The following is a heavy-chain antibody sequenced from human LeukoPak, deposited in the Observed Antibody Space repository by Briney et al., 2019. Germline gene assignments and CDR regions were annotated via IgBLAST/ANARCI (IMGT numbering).Heavy chain of an antibody. D-gene: IGHD5-24*01. V-gene: IGHV4-39*07. Sequence: SETLSLTCTVSCGSISSSSYYWGWIRQPPGKGLEWIGSIYYSGSTYYNPSLKSRVTISVDTSKNQFSLKLSSVTAADTAVYYCARGGGGYNFGVSYWGQGNLVTVSS. J-gene: IGHJ4*02. CDR3: ARGGGGYNFGVSY. CDR2: IYYSGST. CDR1: CGSISSSSYY.